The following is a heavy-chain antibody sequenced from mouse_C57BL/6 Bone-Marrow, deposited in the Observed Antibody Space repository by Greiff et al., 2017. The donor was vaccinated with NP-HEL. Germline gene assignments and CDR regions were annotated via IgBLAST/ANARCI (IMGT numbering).Heavy chain of an antibody. V-gene: IGHV5-16*01. D-gene: IGHD2-4*01. CDR1: GFTFSDYY. CDR2: INYDGSST. J-gene: IGHJ4*01. Sequence: EVKLVESEGGLVQPGSSMKLSCTASGFTFSDYYMAWVRQVPDKGLEWVANINYDGSSTYYLDSLKSRFIISRDNAKNILYLQISGLKSEDTATYYCAREGGLRRLTYAMDYWGQGTSVTVSS. CDR3: AREGGLRRLTYAMDY.